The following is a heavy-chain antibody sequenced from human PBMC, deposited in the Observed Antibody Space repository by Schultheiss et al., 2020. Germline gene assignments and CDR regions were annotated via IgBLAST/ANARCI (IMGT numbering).Heavy chain of an antibody. Sequence: SVKVSGKASGGTFSSYAISWVRQAPGQGLEWMGGIIPIFGTANYAQKFQGRVTITADESTSTAYMELSSLRSEDTAVYYCARVGSSNYDILTGYGYWGQGTLVTVSS. J-gene: IGHJ4*02. D-gene: IGHD3-9*01. CDR2: IIPIFGTA. V-gene: IGHV1-69*01. CDR1: GGTFSSYA. CDR3: ARVGSSNYDILTGYGY.